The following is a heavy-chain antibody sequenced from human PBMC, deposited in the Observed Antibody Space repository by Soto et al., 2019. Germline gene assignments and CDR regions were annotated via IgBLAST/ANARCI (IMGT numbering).Heavy chain of an antibody. CDR2: INPYNGNT. V-gene: IGHV1-18*04. J-gene: IGHJ4*01. D-gene: IGHD1-26*01. Sequence: ASVTVCCTASVYSISSYGVSWVRQAPGQGLEWIGWINPYNGNTLNAQNLQGRVTLTTDTSTSTAYMELRSLRSDDTAIYYCARDPGAATFDYWGQGTLVTVSS. CDR3: ARDPGAATFDY. CDR1: VYSISSYG.